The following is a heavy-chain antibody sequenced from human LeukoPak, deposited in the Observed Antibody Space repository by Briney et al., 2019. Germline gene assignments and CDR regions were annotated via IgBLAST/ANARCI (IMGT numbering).Heavy chain of an antibody. CDR2: INPSGSST. D-gene: IGHD1-26*01. Sequence: ASVKVSCKATGDTFTSYYMHWVRQAPGQGLEWMGIINPSGSSTTYAQQFQGRITMTRDTSTSTVYMELSSLKSDDTAVYYCARDRVVGATGSDYWGQGTLVTVSS. CDR1: GDTFTSYY. V-gene: IGHV1-46*01. CDR3: ARDRVVGATGSDY. J-gene: IGHJ4*02.